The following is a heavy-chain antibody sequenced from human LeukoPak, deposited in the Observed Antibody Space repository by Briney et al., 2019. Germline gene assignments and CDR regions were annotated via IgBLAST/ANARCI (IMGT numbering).Heavy chain of an antibody. D-gene: IGHD2-15*01. V-gene: IGHV4-59*01. Sequence: ETLSLTCTVSGGSISSYYWSWIRQPPGKGLEWIGYIYYSGSTNYNPSLKSRVTISVDTSKNQFSLKLSSVTAADTAVYYCARDEGDGSYFDNWGQGTLVTVSS. J-gene: IGHJ4*02. CDR3: ARDEGDGSYFDN. CDR1: GGSISSYY. CDR2: IYYSGST.